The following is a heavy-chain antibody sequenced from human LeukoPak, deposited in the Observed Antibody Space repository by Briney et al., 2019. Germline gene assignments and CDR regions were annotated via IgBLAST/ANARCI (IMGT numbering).Heavy chain of an antibody. CDR2: IDSSGTTI. Sequence: GGSLRLSCAASGFAFIGHSMNWVRQAPGKGLEWLTFIDSSGTTIFSADSVKGRFTISRDNAKDSLYLQMNSLRAEDTAVYYCAKDATISSSEDYFDYWGQGTLVTVSS. CDR1: GFAFIGHS. V-gene: IGHV3-48*01. J-gene: IGHJ4*02. D-gene: IGHD2-2*01. CDR3: AKDATISSSEDYFDY.